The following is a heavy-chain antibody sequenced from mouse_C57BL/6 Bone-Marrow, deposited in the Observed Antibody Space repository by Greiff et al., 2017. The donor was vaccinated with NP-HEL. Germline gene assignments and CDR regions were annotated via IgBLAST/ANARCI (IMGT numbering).Heavy chain of an antibody. CDR3: ARERANGSSSHWYFDV. J-gene: IGHJ1*03. V-gene: IGHV3-6*01. D-gene: IGHD1-1*01. CDR2: ISYDGSN. Sequence: EVQLVESGPGLVKPSQSLSLTCSVTGYSITSGYYWNWIRQFPGNKLEWMGYISYDGSNNYNPSLKNRISITRDTSKNQFFLKLNSVTTEDTATYYCARERANGSSSHWYFDVWGTGTTVTVSS. CDR1: GYSITSGYY.